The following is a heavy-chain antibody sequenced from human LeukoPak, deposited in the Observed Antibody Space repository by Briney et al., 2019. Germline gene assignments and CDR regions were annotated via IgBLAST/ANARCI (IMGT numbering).Heavy chain of an antibody. CDR1: GDSVSRSDSY. Sequence: TSETLSLTCSVSGDSVSRSDSYWDWIRQPPGKGLEWIGTIYHSGRTYYSPSLKSRVTMSVDPSNNQFSLNLRSVTAADTALYYCARRRYYDGSGYLEWGQGTLLSVSS. CDR2: IYHSGRT. CDR3: ARRRYYDGSGYLE. D-gene: IGHD3-22*01. J-gene: IGHJ1*01. V-gene: IGHV4-39*01.